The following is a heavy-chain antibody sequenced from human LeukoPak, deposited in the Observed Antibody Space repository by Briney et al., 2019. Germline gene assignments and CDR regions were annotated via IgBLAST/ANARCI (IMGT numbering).Heavy chain of an antibody. V-gene: IGHV1-18*01. CDR1: GYTFTSYG. Sequence: GASVKVSCKASGYTFTSYGISWVRQAPGLGLEWMGWISAYNGNTNYAQKLQGRVTMTTDTSTSTAYMELRSLRSDDTAVYYCARDLPFHGGEANFDYWGQGTLVTVSS. CDR3: ARDLPFHGGEANFDY. CDR2: ISAYNGNT. D-gene: IGHD4-23*01. J-gene: IGHJ4*02.